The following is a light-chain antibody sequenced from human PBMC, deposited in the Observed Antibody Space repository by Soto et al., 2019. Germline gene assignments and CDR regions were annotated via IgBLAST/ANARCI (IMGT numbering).Light chain of an antibody. CDR1: QSVSDN. Sequence: EIVMTQSPAALSVSPGERATLSCRASQSVSDNLAWYQQKPGQAPRLLIFGTSTRATGIPARFSGSGSGTEFTLTISSLQSEDFAGYYCQQYKNWPPWTFGQGTKVDIK. CDR3: QQYKNWPPWT. CDR2: GTS. V-gene: IGKV3-15*01. J-gene: IGKJ1*01.